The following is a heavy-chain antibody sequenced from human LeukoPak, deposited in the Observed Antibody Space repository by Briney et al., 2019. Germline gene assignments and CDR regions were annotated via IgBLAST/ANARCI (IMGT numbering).Heavy chain of an antibody. Sequence: SETLSLTCTVSGGSISTSSYNWGWVRQPPGKGLEWIGSISYSGSTYYNPSLKSRVTISVDTSKNQFSLKLSSVTAADTADYYCARHGSGFFLGFGCWGQGTLVAVSS. CDR3: ARHGSGFFLGFGC. D-gene: IGHD3-10*01. CDR1: GGSISTSSYN. V-gene: IGHV4-39*01. CDR2: ISYSGST. J-gene: IGHJ5*01.